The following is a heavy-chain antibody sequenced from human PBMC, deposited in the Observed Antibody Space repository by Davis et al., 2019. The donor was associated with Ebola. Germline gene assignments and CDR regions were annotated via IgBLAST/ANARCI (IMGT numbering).Heavy chain of an antibody. Sequence: ASVKVSCKASGYTFTGYYMHWVRQAPGQGLEWMGWINPNSGGTNYAQKFQGWVTMTRDTSISTAYMELSRLRSDDTAVYYCARGRGLGYCSGGSCYGGIRFDYWGQGTLVTVSS. CDR2: INPNSGGT. J-gene: IGHJ4*02. CDR3: ARGRGLGYCSGGSCYGGIRFDY. D-gene: IGHD2-15*01. V-gene: IGHV1-2*04. CDR1: GYTFTGYY.